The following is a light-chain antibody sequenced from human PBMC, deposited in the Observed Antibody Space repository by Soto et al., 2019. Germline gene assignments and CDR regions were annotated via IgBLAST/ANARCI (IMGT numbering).Light chain of an antibody. CDR3: SSYTSSSPLVV. CDR2: EVS. J-gene: IGLJ2*01. CDR1: SSDVGGYNY. Sequence: QSVLTQPAYVSGSPGQSITISCNGTSSDVGGYNYVSWYQQHPGKAPKLMIYEVSNRPSGVSNRFSGSKSGNTASLTISGLQAEDEADYYCSSYTSSSPLVVFGGGTKLTVL. V-gene: IGLV2-14*01.